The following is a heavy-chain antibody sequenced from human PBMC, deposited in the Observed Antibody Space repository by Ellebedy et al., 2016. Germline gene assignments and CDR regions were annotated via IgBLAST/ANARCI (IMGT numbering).Heavy chain of an antibody. J-gene: IGHJ4*02. D-gene: IGHD4-17*01. Sequence: GESLKISXAASGFTLSSYSMNWVRQAPGKGLEWVSSITSGSTYIYYADSVKGRFAISRDNAENSLHLQMNSLRAEDTAVYYCYYGHYSGSWGQGTLVTVSS. CDR2: ITSGSTYI. V-gene: IGHV3-21*04. CDR3: YYGHYSGS. CDR1: GFTLSSYS.